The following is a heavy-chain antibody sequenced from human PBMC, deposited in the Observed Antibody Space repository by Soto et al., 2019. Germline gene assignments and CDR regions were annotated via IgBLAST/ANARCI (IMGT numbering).Heavy chain of an antibody. CDR3: AKDKDIVAVVAAPRAFDI. CDR2: ISGSGGST. J-gene: IGHJ3*02. Sequence: GGSLRLSCAASGFTFSSYAMSWVRQAPGKGLEWVSAISGSGGSTYYADSVKGRFTISRDNSKNTLYLQMNSLRAEDTAVYYCAKDKDIVAVVAAPRAFDIWGQGTMVTLS. V-gene: IGHV3-23*01. D-gene: IGHD2-15*01. CDR1: GFTFSSYA.